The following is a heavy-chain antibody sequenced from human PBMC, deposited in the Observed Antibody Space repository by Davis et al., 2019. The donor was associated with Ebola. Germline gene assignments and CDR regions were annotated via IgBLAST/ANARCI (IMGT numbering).Heavy chain of an antibody. CDR1: GDSIISSSSN. J-gene: IGHJ4*02. Sequence: SETLSLTCTVSGDSIISSSSNWGWIRQPPRKGLEWIGSIYYSGITYYNPSLKSRVTISIDTSKNQFSLKLSSVTAADTAVYYCARLDNSWGQGTLVTVSS. CDR2: IYYSGIT. D-gene: IGHD1-1*01. CDR3: ARLDNS. V-gene: IGHV4-39*07.